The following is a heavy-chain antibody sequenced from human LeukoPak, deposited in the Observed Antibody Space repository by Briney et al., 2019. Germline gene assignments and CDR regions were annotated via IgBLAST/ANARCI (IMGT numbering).Heavy chain of an antibody. Sequence: ASVKVSCKASGYTFTSYYMHWVRQAPGQGLEWMGLNITSAGSTTYAQNFQGRVTLTRDTSTSTVYMEMSSLRSEDTAVYYCARVEGLTATVTDWGQGTLVTVSS. J-gene: IGHJ4*02. CDR2: NITSAGST. CDR3: ARVEGLTATVTD. D-gene: IGHD5-18*01. V-gene: IGHV1-46*01. CDR1: GYTFTSYY.